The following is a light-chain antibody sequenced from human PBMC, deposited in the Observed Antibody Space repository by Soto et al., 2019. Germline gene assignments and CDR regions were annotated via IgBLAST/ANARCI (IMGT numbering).Light chain of an antibody. CDR3: HQYSSSVWT. CDR1: QRVLHTSNNKDS. J-gene: IGKJ1*01. CDR2: WGS. V-gene: IGKV4-1*01. Sequence: DIVMTQSPDSLAVSLGERATINCKSSQRVLHTSNNKDSLAWYQQKPGQPPKVLIYWGSTREFGVPDRFTGSGSGTDFTLTITSLQAEDVAVYYCHQYSSSVWTFGQGTKVEVK.